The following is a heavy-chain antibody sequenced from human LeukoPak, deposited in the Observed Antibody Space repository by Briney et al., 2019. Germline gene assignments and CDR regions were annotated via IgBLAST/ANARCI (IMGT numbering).Heavy chain of an antibody. Sequence: SETLSLTCTVSGGSISSSSYYWGWIRQPPGKGLEWIGSIHYSGSTYYNPSLKSRVTISVDTSKNQFSLKLSSVTAADTAVYYCARRVGYCSSTSCLPFDYWGQGTLVTVSS. D-gene: IGHD2-2*01. CDR3: ARRVGYCSSTSCLPFDY. CDR1: GGSISSSSYY. V-gene: IGHV4-39*01. CDR2: IHYSGST. J-gene: IGHJ4*02.